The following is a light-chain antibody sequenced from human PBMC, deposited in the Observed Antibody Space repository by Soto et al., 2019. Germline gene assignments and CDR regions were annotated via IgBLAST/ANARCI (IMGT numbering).Light chain of an antibody. Sequence: QSALTQPASVSGSHGQSITISCTGTSSDVGSYNLVSWYRQHPGKAPKLMIYEVTKRPAGISHRFSGSKSGNTASLTISGLQAEDEADYYCCSYAGSSTFVVFGGGTKLTVL. V-gene: IGLV2-23*02. CDR1: SSDVGSYNL. CDR3: CSYAGSSTFVV. CDR2: EVT. J-gene: IGLJ2*01.